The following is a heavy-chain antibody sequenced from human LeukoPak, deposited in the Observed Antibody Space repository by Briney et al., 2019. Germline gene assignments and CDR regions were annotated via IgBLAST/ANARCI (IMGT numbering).Heavy chain of an antibody. CDR1: GGSISSGGYS. J-gene: IGHJ4*02. CDR3: ARGLYDYVWGSYRYYFDY. Sequence: SETLSLTCAVSGGSISSGGYSWSWIRQPPGKGLEWIGEINHSGSTNYNPSLKSRVTISVDTSKNQFSLKLSSVTAADTAVYYCARGLYDYVWGSYRYYFDYWGQGTLVTVSS. CDR2: INHSGST. V-gene: IGHV4-30-2*01. D-gene: IGHD3-16*02.